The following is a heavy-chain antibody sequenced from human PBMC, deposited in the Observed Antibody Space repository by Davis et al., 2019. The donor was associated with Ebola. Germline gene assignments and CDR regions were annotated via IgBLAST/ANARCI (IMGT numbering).Heavy chain of an antibody. J-gene: IGHJ4*02. D-gene: IGHD2-21*02. CDR1: GYTFTSYY. Sequence: ASVKVSCKASGYTFTSYYMHWVRQAPGQGLEWMGWISAYNGNTNYAQKLQGRVTMTTDTSTSTAYMELRSLRSDDTAVYYCARDTQVTPFDYWGQGTLVTVSS. CDR2: ISAYNGNT. V-gene: IGHV1-18*04. CDR3: ARDTQVTPFDY.